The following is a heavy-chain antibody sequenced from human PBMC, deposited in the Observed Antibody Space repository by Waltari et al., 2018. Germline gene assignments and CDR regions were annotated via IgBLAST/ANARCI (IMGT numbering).Heavy chain of an antibody. CDR2: SYPPEST. CDR3: ARDPQTYYHDPLGHFYTAGMDV. J-gene: IGHJ6*02. D-gene: IGHD3-22*01. V-gene: IGHV4-38-2*02. Sequence: QVHLQESGPGLVKPSETLSLTCEVSGYSISNGYYWAWVRQAPGKGLEWIGSSYPPESTCYRSSLESRVTISMDSSKNQFFLRLSSVTAADTAVYYCARDPQTYYHDPLGHFYTAGMDVWGQGTTVTVSS. CDR1: GYSISNGYY.